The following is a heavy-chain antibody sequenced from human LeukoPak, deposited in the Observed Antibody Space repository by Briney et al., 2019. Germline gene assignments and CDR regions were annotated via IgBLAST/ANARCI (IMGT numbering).Heavy chain of an antibody. J-gene: IGHJ5*02. V-gene: IGHV4-4*07. CDR2: ISTTVST. Sequence: SETLSLTCTVSGDSITSYFWNWVRQPAGKGLEWIGRISTTVSTDYNPSLESRITLSVDTSRNQVSLRLTSVTAADTALYYCARGRDAFYPWGQGTLVTVSS. D-gene: IGHD3/OR15-3a*01. CDR3: ARGRDAFYP. CDR1: GDSITSYF.